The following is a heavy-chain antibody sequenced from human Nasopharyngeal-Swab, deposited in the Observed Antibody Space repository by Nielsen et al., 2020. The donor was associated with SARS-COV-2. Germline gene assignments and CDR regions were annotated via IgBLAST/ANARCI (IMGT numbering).Heavy chain of an antibody. V-gene: IGHV4-31*03. CDR1: GGSISSGGYF. Sequence: SETLSLTCTVSGGSISSGGYFWSWIRQHPGKGLEWLGYIHYTGNTYYNPSLESRLTISLDTSQNQFSLRLSSATAADTAVYYCAREVIEQAVSDAFDFWGQGTMVTVSS. CDR2: IHYTGNT. CDR3: AREVIEQAVSDAFDF. D-gene: IGHD3-16*02. J-gene: IGHJ3*01.